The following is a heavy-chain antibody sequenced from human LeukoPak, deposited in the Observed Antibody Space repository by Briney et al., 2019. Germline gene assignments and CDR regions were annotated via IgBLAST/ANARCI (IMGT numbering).Heavy chain of an antibody. J-gene: IGHJ6*02. V-gene: IGHV1-8*01. D-gene: IGHD5-18*01. CDR1: GYTFTSYD. CDR2: MNPNSGNT. Sequence: ASVKVSCKASGYTFTSYDINWVRQATGQGLEWMGWMNPNSGNTGYAQKFQGRVTMTRNTSISTAYMELSSLRSEDTAVYYCARKDTYYYGMDVWGQGTTVTVSS. CDR3: ARKDTYYYGMDV.